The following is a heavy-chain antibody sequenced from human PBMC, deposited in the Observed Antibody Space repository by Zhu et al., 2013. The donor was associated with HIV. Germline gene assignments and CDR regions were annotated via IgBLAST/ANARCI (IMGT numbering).Heavy chain of an antibody. Sequence: QVQLVQSGAEVKKSGASVKVSCKASGYIFTDYYIHWVRQAPGQRLEWMGCINPNNGDTTNYPQKFQGLVTITADTSTNTVYMELNSLRSEDTAIYYCSRAVGGDYRDVVAGHWGRGTLVTVSS. CDR1: GYIFTDYY. D-gene: IGHD3-16*01. J-gene: IGHJ1*01. CDR3: SRAVGGDYRDVVAGH. V-gene: IGHV1-2*04. CDR2: INPNNGDT.